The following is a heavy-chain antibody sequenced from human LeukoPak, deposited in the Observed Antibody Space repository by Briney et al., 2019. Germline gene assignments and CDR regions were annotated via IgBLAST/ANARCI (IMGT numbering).Heavy chain of an antibody. CDR1: GGSISSSNW. CDR3: ARGLTAAGTLFTYYYYYMDV. J-gene: IGHJ6*03. D-gene: IGHD6-13*01. Sequence: PSETLSLTCAVSGGSISSSNWWSWVRQPPGKGLEWIGEIYHSGSTNYNPSLKSRVTISVDTSKNQFSLKLSSVTAADTAVYYCARGLTAAGTLFTYYYYYMDVWGKGTTVTISS. V-gene: IGHV4-4*02. CDR2: IYHSGST.